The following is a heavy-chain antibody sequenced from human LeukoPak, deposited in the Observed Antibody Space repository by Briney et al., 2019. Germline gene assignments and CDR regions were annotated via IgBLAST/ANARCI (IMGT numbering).Heavy chain of an antibody. CDR3: ATPGPYSRAFDP. CDR2: FDPEDGET. J-gene: IGHJ5*02. D-gene: IGHD3-22*01. CDR1: GYTLTELS. Sequence: ASVKVSCKVSGYTLTELSMHWGGQAPGKGLEWRGGFDPEDGETIYAQKSQGRVTMTEDISTDTAYMELSSVRSEDTAVYYCATPGPYSRAFDPWGQGTLVTVSS. V-gene: IGHV1-24*01.